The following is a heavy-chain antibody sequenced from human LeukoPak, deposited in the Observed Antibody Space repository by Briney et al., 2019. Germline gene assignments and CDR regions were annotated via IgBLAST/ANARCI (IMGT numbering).Heavy chain of an antibody. V-gene: IGHV3-43*02. J-gene: IGHJ4*02. CDR1: GFTFDDYA. CDR2: ISGGGHST. CDR3: AKGVVGPRMVYFDC. D-gene: IGHD3-10*01. Sequence: GGSLRLSCAASGFTFDDYAMHWVRQAPGKGLEWVSLISGGGHSTYYADSVKGRFTIFRDNRKNSLYLQMNTLRTEDTALYYCAKGVVGPRMVYFDCWGQGTLVTVSS.